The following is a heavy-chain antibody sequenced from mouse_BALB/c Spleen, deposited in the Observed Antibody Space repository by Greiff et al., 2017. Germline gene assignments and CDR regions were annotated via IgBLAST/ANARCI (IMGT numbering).Heavy chain of an antibody. CDR1: GFSLTSYG. Sequence: QVQLKESGPGLVAPSQSLSITCTVSGFSLTSYGVHWVRQPPGKGLEWLGVIWAGGSTNYNSALMSRLSISKDNSKSQVFLKMNSLQTDDTAMYYCARDRGGTTAHFDYWGQGTTLTVSS. D-gene: IGHD1-2*01. CDR2: IWAGGST. V-gene: IGHV2-9*02. CDR3: ARDRGGTTAHFDY. J-gene: IGHJ2*01.